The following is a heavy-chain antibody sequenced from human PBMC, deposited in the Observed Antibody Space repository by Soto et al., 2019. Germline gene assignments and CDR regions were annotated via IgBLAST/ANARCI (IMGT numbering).Heavy chain of an antibody. D-gene: IGHD6-19*01. CDR1: GFIFSTYA. CDR2: ISGNGDAT. J-gene: IGHJ4*02. CDR3: LAGSAY. V-gene: IGHV3-23*01. Sequence: EMQVLESGGGLVQPGGSLRLSCSASGFIFSTYAMQWVRQVPGQGLQWVSTISGNGDATYYADYVKGRFTFSRDNSQTTVYLQMNSLRADDTAVYYCLAGSAYWGQGTRVTVSS.